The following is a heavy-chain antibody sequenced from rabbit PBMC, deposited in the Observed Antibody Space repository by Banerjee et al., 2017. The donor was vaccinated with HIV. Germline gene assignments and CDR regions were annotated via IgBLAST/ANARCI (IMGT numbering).Heavy chain of an antibody. CDR2: IYAGSGDS. J-gene: IGHJ4*01. V-gene: IGHV1S40*01. Sequence: QSLEESGGDLVKPGASLTLTCTASGFSFSSSYWICWVRQAPGKGLEWIGCIYAGSGDSYYASWAKGRFTISKASSTTVTLQMTSLTAADTATYFCARDLAGDDYTSFNLWGQGTLVTVS. D-gene: IGHD2-1*01. CDR1: GFSFSSSYW. CDR3: ARDLAGDDYTSFNL.